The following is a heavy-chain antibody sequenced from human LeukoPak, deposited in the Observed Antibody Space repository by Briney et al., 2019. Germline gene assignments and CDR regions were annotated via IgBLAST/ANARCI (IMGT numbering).Heavy chain of an antibody. V-gene: IGHV4-59*01. Sequence: SETPSLTCTVSGGSISSYYWSWIRRPPGKGLEWIGYIYYSGSTNYNPSLKSRVNISVDTSKNQFSLKLSSVTAADTAVYYCARGRSGGSWDYWGQGTLVTVSS. CDR3: ARGRSGGSWDY. J-gene: IGHJ4*02. CDR1: GGSISSYY. D-gene: IGHD2-15*01. CDR2: IYYSGST.